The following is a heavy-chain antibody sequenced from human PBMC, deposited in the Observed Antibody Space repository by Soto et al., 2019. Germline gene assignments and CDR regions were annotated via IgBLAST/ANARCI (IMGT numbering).Heavy chain of an antibody. J-gene: IGHJ4*02. D-gene: IGHD3-22*01. CDR3: ATYYYDSSGYYLYYFDS. CDR2: SIPMYGTT. V-gene: IGHV1-69*12. CDR1: GGTFRRNA. Sequence: QVQLVQSGAEVKKPGSSVKVSCKASGGTFRRNAISWVRQAPGQGLEWMGGSIPMYGTTNYAQKFQGRVSISADESTSTAYMELSSLRSEDTAVYYCATYYYDSSGYYLYYFDSWGQGTLVTISS.